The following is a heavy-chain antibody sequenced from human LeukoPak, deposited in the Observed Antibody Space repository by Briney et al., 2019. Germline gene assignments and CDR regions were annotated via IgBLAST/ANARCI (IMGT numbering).Heavy chain of an antibody. CDR1: GFTFSSYS. J-gene: IGHJ6*02. V-gene: IGHV3-21*01. Sequence: PGGSLRLSCAASGFTFSSYSMNWVRQAPGKGLEWVSSMSSSSSYIYYADSVKGRFTISRDNAKNSLYLQMNSLRAEDTAVYYCARTDYCGGDCYRYYYGMDVWGQGTTVTVSS. CDR3: ARTDYCGGDCYRYYYGMDV. CDR2: MSSSSSYI. D-gene: IGHD2-21*02.